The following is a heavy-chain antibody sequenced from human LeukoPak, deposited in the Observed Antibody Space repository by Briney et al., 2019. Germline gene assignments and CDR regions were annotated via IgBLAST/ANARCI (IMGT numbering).Heavy chain of an antibody. V-gene: IGHV4-59*01. D-gene: IGHD6-13*01. CDR3: ARVTGYVMEDYFDY. Sequence: SETLSLTCIVSGVSIRSYYWSWLRQPPGKGLEWIGYIYYSGSINYNPSLKSRVTISVDTSKNQFSLKLSSVTAADTAVYYCARVTGYVMEDYFDYWGQGTLVTVSS. CDR2: IYYSGSI. J-gene: IGHJ4*02. CDR1: GVSIRSYY.